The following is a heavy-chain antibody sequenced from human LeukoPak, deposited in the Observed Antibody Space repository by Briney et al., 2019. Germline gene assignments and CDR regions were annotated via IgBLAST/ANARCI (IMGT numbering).Heavy chain of an antibody. CDR3: AKGGYCSSTSCYEGEGY. CDR1: GFTFDDYA. CDR2: ISWNSGSI. Sequence: GGSLRLSCAASGFTFDDYAMHWVRQAPGKGLEWVSGISWNSGSIGYADSVKGRFTISRDNAKNSLYLQMNSLRAEDTALYYCAKGGYCSSTSCYEGEGYWGQGTLVTVSS. V-gene: IGHV3-9*01. D-gene: IGHD2-2*01. J-gene: IGHJ4*02.